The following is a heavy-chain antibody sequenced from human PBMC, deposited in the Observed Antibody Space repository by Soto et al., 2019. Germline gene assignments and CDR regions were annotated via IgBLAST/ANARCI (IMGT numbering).Heavy chain of an antibody. CDR3: ARVVIGGSYLDY. J-gene: IGHJ4*02. CDR1: GFPFSSYS. Sequence: PGGSLRLSCAAAGFPFSSYSMNWVRQAPGKGLEWVSYISSSSSTIYYADSVKGRFTISRDNAKNSLYLQMNSLRAEDTAVYYYARVVIGGSYLDYWGRGTLVTVSS. D-gene: IGHD3-22*01. CDR2: ISSSSSTI. V-gene: IGHV3-48*01.